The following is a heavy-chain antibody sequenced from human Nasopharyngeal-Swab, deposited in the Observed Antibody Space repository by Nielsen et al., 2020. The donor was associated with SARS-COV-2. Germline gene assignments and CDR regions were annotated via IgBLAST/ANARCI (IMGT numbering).Heavy chain of an antibody. CDR1: GVSFSGYH. CDR3: ARVNNGGGIVPASYSFFMDV. D-gene: IGHD2-2*01. CDR2: ITRRGNT. J-gene: IGHJ6*03. V-gene: IGHV4-34*01. Sequence: SQTLSLTCILDGVSFSGYHWGWIRQSPGKRLEWIGDITRRGNTNYNPALKSRFIISVATSKDEFSLELTSVTAADTAIYFCARVNNGGGIVPASYSFFMDVWGKGTSVAVSS.